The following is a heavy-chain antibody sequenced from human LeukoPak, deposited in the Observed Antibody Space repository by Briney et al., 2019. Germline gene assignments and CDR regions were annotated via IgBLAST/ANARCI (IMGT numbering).Heavy chain of an antibody. V-gene: IGHV4-34*01. D-gene: IGHD3-10*01. J-gene: IGHJ5*02. Sequence: SETLSLTCAVYGGSFSGYYWSGIRQPPGKGLEWIGEINHSGSTNYNPSLKSRVTISVDTSKNQFSLKLSSVTAADTAVYYCARRKRTVAVYGSGAPWFDPWGQGTLVTVSS. CDR1: GGSFSGYY. CDR2: INHSGST. CDR3: ARRKRTVAVYGSGAPWFDP.